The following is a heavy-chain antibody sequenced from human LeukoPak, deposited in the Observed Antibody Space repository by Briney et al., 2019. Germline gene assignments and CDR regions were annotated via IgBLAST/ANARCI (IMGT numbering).Heavy chain of an antibody. CDR3: ARWRYSGYEGFDY. CDR1: GFTFSSSA. Sequence: SGGSLRLSCAASGFTFSSSAMSWVRQAPGKGLEWVSAISNNGGYTYYADSVKGRFTISRDNSKNTLYLQMNSLRAEDTAVYYCARWRYSGYEGFDYWGQGTLVTVSS. D-gene: IGHD5-12*01. J-gene: IGHJ4*02. V-gene: IGHV3-23*01. CDR2: ISNNGGYT.